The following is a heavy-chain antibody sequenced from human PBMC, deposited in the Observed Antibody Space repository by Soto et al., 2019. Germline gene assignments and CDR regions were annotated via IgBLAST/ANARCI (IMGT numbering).Heavy chain of an antibody. J-gene: IGHJ4*02. V-gene: IGHV4-31*03. CDR1: GGSISSGGCY. Sequence: TLSLTCTVSGGSISSGGCYWSWIRQHPGKGLEWIGYIYYSGSTYYNPSLKSRVTISVDTSKNQFSLKLSSVTAADTAVYYCARDRGDSSGYYPYYFDYWGQGTLVTVSS. CDR2: IYYSGST. D-gene: IGHD3-22*01. CDR3: ARDRGDSSGYYPYYFDY.